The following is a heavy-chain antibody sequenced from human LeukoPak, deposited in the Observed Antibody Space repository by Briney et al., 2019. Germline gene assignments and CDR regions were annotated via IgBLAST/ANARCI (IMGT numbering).Heavy chain of an antibody. CDR3: ARGGSSSWYGGGHYFDY. CDR2: IWYDGSNK. J-gene: IGHJ4*02. Sequence: GGSLRLSCAASGFTFSSYGMHWVRQAPGKGLEWVAVIWYDGSNKYYVDSVKGRFTISRDNSKNTLYLQMNSLRAEDTAVHYCARGGSSSWYGGGHYFDYWGQGTLVTVSS. D-gene: IGHD6-13*01. CDR1: GFTFSSYG. V-gene: IGHV3-33*01.